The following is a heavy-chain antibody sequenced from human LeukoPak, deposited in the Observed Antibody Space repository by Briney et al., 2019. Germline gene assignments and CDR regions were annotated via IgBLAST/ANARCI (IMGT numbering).Heavy chain of an antibody. D-gene: IGHD3-10*01. CDR1: GGTFSSYA. J-gene: IGHJ5*02. CDR2: IIPILGIA. Sequence: SVKVSCKASGGTFSSYAISWVRQAPGQGLEWMGRIIPILGIANYAQKFQGRVTITADKSTSTAYMELSSLRSEDTAVYYCARGTKQRITMVRGVIIMVHFDPWGQGTLVTVS. CDR3: ARGTKQRITMVRGVIIMVHFDP. V-gene: IGHV1-69*04.